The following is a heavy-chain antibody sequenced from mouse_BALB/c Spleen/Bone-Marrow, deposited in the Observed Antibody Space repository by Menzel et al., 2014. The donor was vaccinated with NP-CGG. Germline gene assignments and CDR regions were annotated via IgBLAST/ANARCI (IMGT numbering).Heavy chain of an antibody. V-gene: IGHV1-26*01. CDR3: AITPRYWYFDV. CDR2: INPNNGGT. CDR1: GYAFTEYT. J-gene: IGHJ1*01. D-gene: IGHD1-1*01. Sequence: EVKVVESGPELVKPGASVKISCKTSGYAFTEYTMHWVKQSHGKSLEWIGGINPNNGGTSYNQKFKGKATLTVDKSSSTAYMELRSLTSEDSAVYYCAITPRYWYFDVWGAGTTVTVSS.